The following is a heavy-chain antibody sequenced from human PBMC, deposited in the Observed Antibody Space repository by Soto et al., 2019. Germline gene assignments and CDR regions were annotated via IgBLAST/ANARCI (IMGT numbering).Heavy chain of an antibody. CDR1: GFSLSTSGMC. CDR2: IDWDDDK. D-gene: IGHD6-13*01. J-gene: IGHJ6*02. CDR3: ARQLVSDAYSYYYGMDV. V-gene: IGHV2-70*01. Sequence: SGPTLVNPTQTLTLTCTFSGFSLSTSGMCVSWIRQPPGKALEWLALIDWDDDKYYSTSLKTRLTISKDTSKNQVVLTMTNMDPVDTATYYCARQLVSDAYSYYYGMDVWGQGTTVTVSS.